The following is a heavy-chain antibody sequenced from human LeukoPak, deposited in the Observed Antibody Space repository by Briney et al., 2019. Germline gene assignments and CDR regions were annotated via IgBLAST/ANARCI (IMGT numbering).Heavy chain of an antibody. J-gene: IGHJ4*02. CDR2: IHSNGNT. CDR3: ARNHERSTHTY. D-gene: IGHD1-14*01. CDR1: GGSINNFY. V-gene: IGHV4-4*07. Sequence: SETLSLTCSVSGGSINNFYWSWVRQPAGRGLEWIGRIHSNGNTDYNPALKSRVTMSVDTSKNHFSLTVRSVTAADTATYYCARNHERSTHTYWGRGTLVTVSS.